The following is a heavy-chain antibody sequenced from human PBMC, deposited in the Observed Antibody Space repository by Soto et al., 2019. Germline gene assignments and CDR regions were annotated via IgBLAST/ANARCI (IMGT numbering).Heavy chain of an antibody. CDR1: GYSFTSYW. Sequence: RGESLKISCKGSGYSFTSYWIGWVRQMPRKGLEWMGIIYPGDSDTRYSPSFQGQVTISADKSISTAYLQWSSLKASDTAMYYCAREHIVVVTAIGDYYYYYGMDVWGQGTTVTVSS. V-gene: IGHV5-51*01. CDR2: IYPGDSDT. D-gene: IGHD2-21*02. J-gene: IGHJ6*02. CDR3: AREHIVVVTAIGDYYYYYGMDV.